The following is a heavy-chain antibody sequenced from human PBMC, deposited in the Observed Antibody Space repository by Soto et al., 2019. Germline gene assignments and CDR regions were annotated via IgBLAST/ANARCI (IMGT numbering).Heavy chain of an antibody. D-gene: IGHD3-22*01. CDR1: GFTFSSYA. CDR3: ARDCGTMIVVVPTGFDY. J-gene: IGHJ4*02. CDR2: ISGSGGNT. V-gene: IGHV3-23*01. Sequence: PGGSLRLSCAASGFTFSSYAMSWVRQAPGKGLEWVSAISGSGGNTYYADSVKGRFTISRDNAKNSLYLQMNSLRAEDTAVYYCARDCGTMIVVVPTGFDYWGQGALVTVSS.